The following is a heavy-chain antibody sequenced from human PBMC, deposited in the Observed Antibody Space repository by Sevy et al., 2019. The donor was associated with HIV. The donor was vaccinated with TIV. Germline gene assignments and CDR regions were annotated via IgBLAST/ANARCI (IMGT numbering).Heavy chain of an antibody. Sequence: GGSLILSCAASGFTFSSYAMSWVRQAPGKGLEWVSAISGSGGSTYYADSVKGRFTISRDNSKNTLYLQMNSLRAEDTAVYYCAKDTLLHYYDSSGYYSLFDYWGQGTLVTVSS. D-gene: IGHD3-22*01. J-gene: IGHJ4*02. CDR2: ISGSGGST. V-gene: IGHV3-23*01. CDR3: AKDTLLHYYDSSGYYSLFDY. CDR1: GFTFSSYA.